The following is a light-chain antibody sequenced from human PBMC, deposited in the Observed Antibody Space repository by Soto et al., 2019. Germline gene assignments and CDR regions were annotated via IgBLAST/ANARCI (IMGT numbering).Light chain of an antibody. CDR2: EVS. CDR3: SSYTSNSPYV. Sequence: QSALTQPPSVSGSPGQSVTISCTGTSSDVGSYNRVSWYQQPPGTAPKLMIYEVSNRPSGVPDRFSGSKSGNTASLTISGLQAEDEADYYCSSYTSNSPYVFGTGTKRTVL. CDR1: SSDVGSYNR. V-gene: IGLV2-18*02. J-gene: IGLJ1*01.